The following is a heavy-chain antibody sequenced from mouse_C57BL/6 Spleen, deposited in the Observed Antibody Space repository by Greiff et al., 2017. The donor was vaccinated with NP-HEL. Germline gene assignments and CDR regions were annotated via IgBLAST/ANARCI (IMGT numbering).Heavy chain of an antibody. Sequence: VQPQQSGAELVRPGTSVKVSCKASGYAFTNYLIEWVKQRPGQGLEWIGVINPGSGGTNYNEKFKGKATLTADKSSSTAYMQLSSLTSEDSAVYFCARGGYYVAWFAYWGQGTLVTVSA. CDR2: INPGSGGT. D-gene: IGHD2-3*01. CDR3: ARGGYYVAWFAY. CDR1: GYAFTNYL. V-gene: IGHV1-54*01. J-gene: IGHJ3*01.